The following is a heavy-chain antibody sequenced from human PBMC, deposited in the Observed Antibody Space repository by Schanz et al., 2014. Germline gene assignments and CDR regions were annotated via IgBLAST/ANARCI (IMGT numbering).Heavy chain of an antibody. D-gene: IGHD6-19*01. V-gene: IGHV3-21*05. J-gene: IGHJ4*02. CDR3: ARDLISSGWYG. CDR2: ISDSGDST. Sequence: VQLVESGGGVVQPGRSLRLSCAASGFTFRSYGMHWVRQAPGKGLEWVSDISDSGDSTHYADSVKGRFTISRDNAKNSLYLQMNSLRVEDTAVYYCARDLISSGWYGWGQGTLVTVSS. CDR1: GFTFRSYG.